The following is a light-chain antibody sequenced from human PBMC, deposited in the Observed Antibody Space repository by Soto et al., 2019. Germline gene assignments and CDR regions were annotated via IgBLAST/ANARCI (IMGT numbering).Light chain of an antibody. CDR3: QQYYSTPVT. V-gene: IGKV4-1*01. CDR2: WAS. J-gene: IGKJ4*01. CDR1: HSLLHSDGRTY. Sequence: ILMTQTTLSLSVTPGQPASISCKSSHSLLHSDGRTYLYWYLQRPGQPPKLLIYWASTRESGVPDRFSGSGSGTDFTLTISSLQAEDVAVYYCQQYYSTPVTFAGGTKVAIK.